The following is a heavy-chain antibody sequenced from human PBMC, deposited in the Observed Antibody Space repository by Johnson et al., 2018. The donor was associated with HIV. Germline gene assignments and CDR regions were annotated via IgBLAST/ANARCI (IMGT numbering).Heavy chain of an antibody. D-gene: IGHD3-10*01. Sequence: VQLVESGGGVVQPGRSLRLSCAASGFTFSSYWMSWVCQAPEKGLEWVADIKCDGSEKYYVDSVRGRLTISRDNAKNSLYLRVNSLRAEDTAMYFCAREGYYASRGTFDIWGEGTMVTVSS. CDR1: GFTFSSYW. J-gene: IGHJ3*02. V-gene: IGHV3-52*01. CDR2: IKCDGSEK. CDR3: AREGYYASRGTFDI.